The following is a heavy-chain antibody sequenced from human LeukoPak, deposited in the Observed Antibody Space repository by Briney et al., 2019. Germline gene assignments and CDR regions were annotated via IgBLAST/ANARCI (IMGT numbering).Heavy chain of an antibody. CDR1: GGSISSTNYY. J-gene: IGHJ4*02. Sequence: SETLSLTCTVSGGSISSTNYYWGWIRQPPGKGLEWIGSIFYNGRSYHNPSLKSRVTISVDTSKNQFSLKLSSVTAADTAVYYCARELELRYWGQGTLVTVSS. V-gene: IGHV4-39*07. D-gene: IGHD1-7*01. CDR2: IFYNGRS. CDR3: ARELELRY.